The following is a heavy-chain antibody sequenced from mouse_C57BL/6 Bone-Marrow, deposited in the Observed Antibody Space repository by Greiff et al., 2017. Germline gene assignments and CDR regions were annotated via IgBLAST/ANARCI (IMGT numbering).Heavy chain of an antibody. CDR1: GYTFTSYW. CDR3: TRLDYGSRVDY. J-gene: IGHJ2*01. Sequence: EVQLKESGTVLARPGASVKMSCKTSGYTFTSYWMHWVKQRPGQGLEWIGAIYPGNSDTSYNQKFKGKAKLTAVTSDSTAYMELSSLTNEDSAVYYCTRLDYGSRVDYWGQGTTLTVSS. CDR2: IYPGNSDT. V-gene: IGHV1-5*01. D-gene: IGHD1-1*01.